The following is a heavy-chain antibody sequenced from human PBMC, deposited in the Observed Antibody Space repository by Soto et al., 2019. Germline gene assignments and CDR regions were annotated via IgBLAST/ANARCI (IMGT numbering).Heavy chain of an antibody. V-gene: IGHV5-51*01. J-gene: IGHJ4*02. CDR3: ARKDIAGNSVDF. Sequence: DSLTISFKASGYSVTTYWIGLVGQMPGKGLEWMGIIYPGDSDTRYSPSFQGQVTISADKSISTAYLQWSSLKASDSAMFYCARKDIAGNSVDFWGQGTLVTVSS. CDR2: IYPGDSDT. CDR1: GYSVTTYW. D-gene: IGHD6-13*01.